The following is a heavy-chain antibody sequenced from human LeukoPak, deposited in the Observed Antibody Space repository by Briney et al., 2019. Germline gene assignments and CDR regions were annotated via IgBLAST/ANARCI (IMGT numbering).Heavy chain of an antibody. V-gene: IGHV3-21*01. J-gene: IGHJ4*02. CDR3: ARAHHRRVYDYVWGSYPY. D-gene: IGHD3-16*02. CDR1: GFTFSSYT. Sequence: SGGSLRLSCAASGFTFSSYTMNWVRQAPGKGLEWVSSISSISSYIYYADSVKGRFTISRDNAKNSLYLLMNSLRAEDTAVYYCARAHHRRVYDYVWGSYPYWGQGTLVTVSS. CDR2: ISSISSYI.